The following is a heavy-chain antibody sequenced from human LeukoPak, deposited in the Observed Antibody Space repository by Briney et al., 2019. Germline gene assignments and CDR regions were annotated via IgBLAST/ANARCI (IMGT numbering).Heavy chain of an antibody. CDR2: ISSTGSYI. CDR3: ARIHGGYPFDY. D-gene: IGHD2-15*01. J-gene: IGHJ4*02. V-gene: IGHV3-21*01. Sequence: GGSLRLSCAASRFTFSSYSMNWVRQAPGKGLEWVSSISSTGSYIYYADSVKGRFTISRDNAKNSVHLQMNSLRAEDTAIYYCARIHGGYPFDYWGQGTLVTVSS. CDR1: RFTFSSYS.